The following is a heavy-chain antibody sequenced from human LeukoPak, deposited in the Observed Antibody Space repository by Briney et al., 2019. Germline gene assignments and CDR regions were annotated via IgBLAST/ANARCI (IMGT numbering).Heavy chain of an antibody. Sequence: ASVKVSCKASGYTFTSYYMHWVRQAPGQGLEWMGWINPNSGGTNYAQKFQGRVTMTRDTSISTAYMELSRLRSDDTAVYYCARYRLSSGWSPTTYGGQGPRVTVSS. CDR3: ARYRLSSGWSPTTY. CDR1: GYTFTSYY. V-gene: IGHV1-2*02. CDR2: INPNSGGT. J-gene: IGHJ4*02. D-gene: IGHD6-19*01.